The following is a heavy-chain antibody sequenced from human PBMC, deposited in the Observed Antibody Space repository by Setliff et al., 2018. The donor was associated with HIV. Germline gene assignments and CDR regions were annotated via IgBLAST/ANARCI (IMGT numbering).Heavy chain of an antibody. Sequence: PGGSLRLSCAASGFTFSTSGMNWVRQAPGKGLEWVSSISSRGGSVYYADSVRGRFTISRDNANNLLYLQMNSLRAEDTAVYYCARDQEHIIVVSATGNMPGYLHYYYMDVWGKGSTVTV. CDR2: ISSRGGSV. D-gene: IGHD2-2*01. CDR3: ARDQEHIIVVSATGNMPGYLHYYYMDV. V-gene: IGHV3-21*01. J-gene: IGHJ6*03. CDR1: GFTFSTSG.